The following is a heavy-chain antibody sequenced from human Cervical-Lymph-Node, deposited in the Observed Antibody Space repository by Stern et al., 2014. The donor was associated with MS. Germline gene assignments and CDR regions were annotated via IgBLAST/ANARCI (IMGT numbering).Heavy chain of an antibody. J-gene: IGHJ5*02. Sequence: VQLQESGPGLVKPSETLSLTCTVSGGSISSYYWSWLRQPPGKGLEWIGYIYYSGSTNYNPSLKSRVTISVDTSKNQFSLKLSSVTAADTAVYYCARGATQAFDPWGQGTLVTVSS. CDR1: GGSISSYY. CDR2: IYYSGST. CDR3: ARGATQAFDP. V-gene: IGHV4-59*01.